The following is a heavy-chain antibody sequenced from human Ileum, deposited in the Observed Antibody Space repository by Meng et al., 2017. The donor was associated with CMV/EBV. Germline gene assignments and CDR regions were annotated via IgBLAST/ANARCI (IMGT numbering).Heavy chain of an antibody. CDR2: MNHDGSDR. CDR3: ARENPGLDS. J-gene: IGHJ5*01. V-gene: IGHV3-7*01. CDR1: GFTLSNYW. Sequence: GESLKISCSVSGFTLSNYWMDWVRQAPGKGLEWVANMNHDGSDRNYVDSVKGRFTISRDSAKNSLYLDLNSLRAEDTAVYYCARENPGLDSWGQGALVTVSS.